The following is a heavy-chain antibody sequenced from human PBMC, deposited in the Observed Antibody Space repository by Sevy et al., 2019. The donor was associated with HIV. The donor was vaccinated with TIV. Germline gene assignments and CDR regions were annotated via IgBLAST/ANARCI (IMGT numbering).Heavy chain of an antibody. Sequence: ASVKVSCKVSGYSVSDLSIHWVRQAPGKGLEWMGGYDPEDGETIYPQKFQGRVTMTEDTSTDTAYMELSSLRSEDTAVYYCATSPDYYDSSCDAFDIWGQGTMVTVSS. CDR2: YDPEDGET. CDR1: GYSVSDLS. V-gene: IGHV1-24*01. CDR3: ATSPDYYDSSCDAFDI. D-gene: IGHD3-22*01. J-gene: IGHJ3*02.